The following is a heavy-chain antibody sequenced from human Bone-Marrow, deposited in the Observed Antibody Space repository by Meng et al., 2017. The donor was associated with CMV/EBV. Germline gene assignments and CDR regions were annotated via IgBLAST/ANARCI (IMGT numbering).Heavy chain of an antibody. V-gene: IGHV3-74*01. CDR3: ARGDFWSGPDY. Sequence: GESLKISCAASGFTFSSYWMHWVRQVPGKGLMWVSRILSDGSSTSYADSVKGRFTISRDNAKNTLYLKMNSLRAEDTAVYYCARGDFWSGPDYWGQGTLVTVSS. CDR1: GFTFSSYW. J-gene: IGHJ4*02. CDR2: ILSDGSST. D-gene: IGHD3-3*01.